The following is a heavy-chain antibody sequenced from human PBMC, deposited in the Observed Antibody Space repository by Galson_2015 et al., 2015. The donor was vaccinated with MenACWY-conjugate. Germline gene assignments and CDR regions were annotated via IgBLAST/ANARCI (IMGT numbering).Heavy chain of an antibody. V-gene: IGHV3-74*01. J-gene: IGHJ5*02. Sequence: SLRLSCAASGLTFSSYWMHWVRHAPGKGLVWVSRINSDGSSTSYADSVKGRFTIPRDNAKNTLYLQMNSLRAEDTAVYYCAQYCSSTSCYAGKGAWGQGTLVTVSS. CDR1: GLTFSSYW. D-gene: IGHD2-2*01. CDR3: AQYCSSTSCYAGKGA. CDR2: INSDGSST.